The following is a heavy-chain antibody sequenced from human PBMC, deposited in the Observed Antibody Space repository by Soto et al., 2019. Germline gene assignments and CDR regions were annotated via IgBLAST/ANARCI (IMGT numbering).Heavy chain of an antibody. CDR1: GFTFSDYY. J-gene: IGHJ4*02. V-gene: IGHV3-11*05. CDR3: ARSLRGDSSYSGY. D-gene: IGHD5-12*01. Sequence: QVQLVESGGGLVKPGGCLRLSCAASGFTFSDYYMSWIRQAPGKGLEWVSYISSSGSDTNYADSVKGRFTVSRDNAKNSLYLQMNSLRAEDTAVYYCARSLRGDSSYSGYWGQGTLVTVSS. CDR2: ISSSGSDT.